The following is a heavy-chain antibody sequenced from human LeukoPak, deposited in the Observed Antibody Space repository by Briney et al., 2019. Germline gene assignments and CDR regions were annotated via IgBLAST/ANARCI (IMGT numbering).Heavy chain of an antibody. Sequence: GGSLKVSFAASGFTFSSYWMNWVRQAPGEGLEWVANIKQDGSETYYVDSVKGRFTISRDNAKNSLNLQMNSLRVEDTAVYYCARAGGARSSWSYWGQGTLVTVSS. CDR2: IKQDGSET. V-gene: IGHV3-7*01. J-gene: IGHJ4*02. D-gene: IGHD6-13*01. CDR1: GFTFSSYW. CDR3: ARAGGARSSWSY.